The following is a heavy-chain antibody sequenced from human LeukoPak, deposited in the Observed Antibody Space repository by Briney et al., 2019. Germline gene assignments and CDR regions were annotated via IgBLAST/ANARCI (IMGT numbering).Heavy chain of an antibody. Sequence: GGSLRLSCAASRFTFSSYSMNWVRRAPGKGLEWVSSISVSSSYIYYAGSVKGRFTISRDNAKNSLYLQMNSLRPEDTAVYYCAKLGEGGYSYDYLPYYFDYWGQGTLVTVSS. J-gene: IGHJ4*02. CDR3: AKLGEGGYSYDYLPYYFDY. CDR1: RFTFSSYS. V-gene: IGHV3-21*01. CDR2: ISVSSSYI. D-gene: IGHD5-18*01.